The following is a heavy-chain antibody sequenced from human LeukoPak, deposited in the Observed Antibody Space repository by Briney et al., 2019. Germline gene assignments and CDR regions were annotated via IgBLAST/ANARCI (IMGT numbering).Heavy chain of an antibody. D-gene: IGHD3-22*01. V-gene: IGHV3-23*01. Sequence: GGSLRLSCAATGFTFSSYAMSWVRQAPGKGLEWVSAISGSDSTYYADSVKGRFTISRDNSKNTVYLQMNSLRAEDTAVYYCAKGYYDSSGYSTPFDCWGQGTLVTVSS. CDR3: AKGYYDSSGYSTPFDC. CDR2: ISGSDST. J-gene: IGHJ4*02. CDR1: GFTFSSYA.